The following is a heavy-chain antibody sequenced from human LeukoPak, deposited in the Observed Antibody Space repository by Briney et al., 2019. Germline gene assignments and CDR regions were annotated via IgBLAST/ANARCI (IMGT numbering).Heavy chain of an antibody. CDR2: IRSKANSYAT. CDR1: GLTFGGSA. Sequence: GGSLTLSCAASGLTFGGSAMHWVRQASGKGLEWVGRIRSKANSYATAYAASEKGRLTISREDPKNTAYLQLNSLKTEDTAVYYCTDSSPRLGPAAYNWFDPWGQGTLVTVSS. CDR3: TDSSPRLGPAAYNWFDP. D-gene: IGHD2-2*01. J-gene: IGHJ5*02. V-gene: IGHV3-73*01.